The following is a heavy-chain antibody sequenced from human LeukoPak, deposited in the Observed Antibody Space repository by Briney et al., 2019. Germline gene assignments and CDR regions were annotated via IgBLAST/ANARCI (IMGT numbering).Heavy chain of an antibody. CDR1: GFTFSSYS. CDR3: AKKMSITAASQVDY. CDR2: ISSSGGST. J-gene: IGHJ4*02. V-gene: IGHV3-23*01. Sequence: GGSLRLSCAASGFTFSSYSVSWVRQAPGKGLEWVSAISSSGGSTDYTDSVKGRFTISRDNSKNTLYLQMNSLRAEDTAVYYCAKKMSITAASQVDYWGQGTLVTVSS. D-gene: IGHD1-20*01.